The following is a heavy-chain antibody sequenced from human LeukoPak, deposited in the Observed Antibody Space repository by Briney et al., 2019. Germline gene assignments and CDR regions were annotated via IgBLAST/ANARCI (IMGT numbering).Heavy chain of an antibody. CDR3: ARDNASGYDYRFDY. CDR1: GGSNSSSY. Sequence: PSETLSLICTVSGGSNSSSYWSCIRHPPRKALEWIGYIHYTGSSSYNPSLNSQVIISLDPYKNQFSLRLSSVTDADTAVYYCARDNASGYDYRFDYWGQGTLVTVCS. V-gene: IGHV4-59*01. D-gene: IGHD5-12*01. J-gene: IGHJ4*02. CDR2: IHYTGSS.